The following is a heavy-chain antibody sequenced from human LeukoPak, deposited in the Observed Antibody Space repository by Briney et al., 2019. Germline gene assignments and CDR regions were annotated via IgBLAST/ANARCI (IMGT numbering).Heavy chain of an antibody. Sequence: PGGSLRLSCAASGFTFSSYWMHWVRQAPGKGLVWVSRINSDGSSTTCADSLKGRFTISRDNAKNTLYLQMNSLRAEDTAVYYCIRDLRPGSLDAFDIWGQGTMVTVSS. CDR1: GFTFSSYW. CDR3: IRDLRPGSLDAFDI. J-gene: IGHJ3*02. V-gene: IGHV3-74*01. D-gene: IGHD2-15*01. CDR2: INSDGSST.